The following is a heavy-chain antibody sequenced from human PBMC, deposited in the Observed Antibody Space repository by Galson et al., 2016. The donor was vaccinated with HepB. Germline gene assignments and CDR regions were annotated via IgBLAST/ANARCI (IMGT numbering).Heavy chain of an antibody. CDR1: GNTLTTYY. CDR3: AREDNYYGSGTDLDY. V-gene: IGHV1-46*01. CDR2: INPSGGAT. D-gene: IGHD3-10*01. J-gene: IGHJ4*02. Sequence: SVKVSCKATGNTLTTYYIHWVRQAPGQGLEWMGIINPSGGATSYAQKFQGRVTMTSDTSTTTVHMEVSSLGSEDTAVYFCAREDNYYGSGTDLDYWGQGTLVTVSS.